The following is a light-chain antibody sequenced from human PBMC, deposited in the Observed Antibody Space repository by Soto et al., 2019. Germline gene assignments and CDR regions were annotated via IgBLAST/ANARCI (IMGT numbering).Light chain of an antibody. CDR2: AAS. J-gene: IGKJ1*01. Sequence: DIQMTQSPSSLSASVGDRVTITCRASQSISSYLNWYQRKPGKAPKLLIYAASSLQSGVPSRLSGSGSGTEFTLTIRSLQPDDFATYYCQQYNSYSTFGQGTKVDIK. V-gene: IGKV1-39*01. CDR3: QQYNSYST. CDR1: QSISSY.